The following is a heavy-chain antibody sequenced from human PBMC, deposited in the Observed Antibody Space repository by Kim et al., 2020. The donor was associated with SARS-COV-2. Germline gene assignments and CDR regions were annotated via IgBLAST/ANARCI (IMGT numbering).Heavy chain of an antibody. CDR3: ARDYGDDAFDI. Sequence: TNYNPSLKSRVTISVDTSKNQFSLRLSSVTDADTAVYYCARDYGDDAFDIWGQGTMVTVSS. CDR2: T. D-gene: IGHD4-17*01. J-gene: IGHJ3*02. V-gene: IGHV4-59*01.